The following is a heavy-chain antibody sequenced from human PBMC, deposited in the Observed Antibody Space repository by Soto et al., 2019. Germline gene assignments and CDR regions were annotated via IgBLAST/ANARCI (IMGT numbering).Heavy chain of an antibody. CDR1: GFTFSDYY. V-gene: IGHV3-11*05. CDR3: AKGATSSWYGGHFDC. CDR2: ISSSSSYT. J-gene: IGHJ4*02. D-gene: IGHD6-13*01. Sequence: PGGSLRLSCAASGFTFSDYYMSWIRQAPGKGLEWVSYISSSSSYTNYADSVKGRFTISRDNAKNSLYLQMNSLRAEDMAVYYCAKGATSSWYGGHFDCWGQGTLVTVSS.